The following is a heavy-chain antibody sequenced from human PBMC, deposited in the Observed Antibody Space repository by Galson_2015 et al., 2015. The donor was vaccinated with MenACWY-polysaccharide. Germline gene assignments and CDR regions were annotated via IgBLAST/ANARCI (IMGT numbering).Heavy chain of an antibody. CDR2: IIPILGNP. D-gene: IGHD4-11*01. J-gene: IGHJ3*02. CDR1: GGTFNSYN. V-gene: IGHV1-69*08. CDR3: ARDKGILQLDVFDS. Sequence: SVKVSCKASGGTFNSYNIYWVRQAPGQGLEWMGRIIPILGNPNYAQKFQGRVTITADKSSNTVYMELSSLRSEDTAIYYCARDKGILQLDVFDSWGQGTLVTVSS.